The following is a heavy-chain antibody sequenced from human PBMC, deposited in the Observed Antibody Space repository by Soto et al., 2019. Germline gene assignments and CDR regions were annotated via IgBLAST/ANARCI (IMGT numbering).Heavy chain of an antibody. Sequence: ASVKVSCKASGYTFTSYYMHWVRQAPGQGLEWMGIINPSGGSTSYAQKFQGRVTMTRDTSTSTVYMELSSLRSEDTAVYYCARRGYSSSVGPMGGYYMDVWGKGTTVTVSS. V-gene: IGHV1-46*03. CDR3: ARRGYSSSVGPMGGYYMDV. CDR2: INPSGGST. J-gene: IGHJ6*03. CDR1: GYTFTSYY. D-gene: IGHD6-13*01.